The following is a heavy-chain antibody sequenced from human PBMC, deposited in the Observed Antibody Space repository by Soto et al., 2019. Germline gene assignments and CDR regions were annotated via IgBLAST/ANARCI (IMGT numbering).Heavy chain of an antibody. Sequence: SESLSLTCVVYGGSFSGYYWSWIRQPPGKGLEWIGEINHSGSTNYNPSLKSRVTISVDTSKNQFSLKLSSVTAADTAVYYCARGTTGKVDYWGQGTLVTVSS. CDR1: GGSFSGYY. CDR2: INHSGST. D-gene: IGHD1-1*01. CDR3: ARGTTGKVDY. J-gene: IGHJ4*02. V-gene: IGHV4-34*01.